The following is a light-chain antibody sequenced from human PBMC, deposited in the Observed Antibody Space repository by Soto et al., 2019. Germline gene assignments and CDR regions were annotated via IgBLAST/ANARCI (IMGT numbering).Light chain of an antibody. Sequence: QSALTQPASVSGSPGQSITMSCTGTSSDVGGYNYVSWYQQHPGKAPKLMISEVSNRPSGVSNRFSGAKSGNTASLTISGLQAEDEADYYCSSYTSSSTLVFGGGTKVTVL. CDR3: SSYTSSSTLV. J-gene: IGLJ2*01. V-gene: IGLV2-14*01. CDR1: SSDVGGYNY. CDR2: EVS.